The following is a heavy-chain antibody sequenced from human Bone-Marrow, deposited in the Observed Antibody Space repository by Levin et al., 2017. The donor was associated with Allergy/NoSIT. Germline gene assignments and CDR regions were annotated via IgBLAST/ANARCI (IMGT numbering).Heavy chain of an antibody. CDR3: ARDDYGGNSGGNDF. D-gene: IGHD4-23*01. V-gene: IGHV1-18*01. Sequence: LGESLKISCKASGYSFTSYGISWVRQAPGQGLEWMGWISAYNGNTKYPQKLQGRVTMTTDTSTSTAYMELRSLRSDDTAVYYCARDDYGGNSGGNDFWGQGTLVTVSS. J-gene: IGHJ4*02. CDR1: GYSFTSYG. CDR2: ISAYNGNT.